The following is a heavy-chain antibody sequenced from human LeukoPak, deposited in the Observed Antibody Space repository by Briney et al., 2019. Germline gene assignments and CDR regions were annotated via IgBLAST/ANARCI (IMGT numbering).Heavy chain of an antibody. CDR1: GLTFSNSA. V-gene: IGHV3-30*04. J-gene: IGHJ4*02. CDR3: ARGGKCSDGKCYLIDY. CDR2: MSFDGSHE. D-gene: IGHD2-15*01. Sequence: GGSLTLSCVASGLTFSNSAMHWVRQAPGKGLEWVAIMSFDGSHERYGDSVKDRFTLSRDNSKNTLYLQINSLRTEDTAVYYCARGGKCSDGKCYLIDYWGQGTLVTVSS.